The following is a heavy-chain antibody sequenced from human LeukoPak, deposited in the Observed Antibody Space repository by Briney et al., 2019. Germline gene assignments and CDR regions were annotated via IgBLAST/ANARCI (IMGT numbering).Heavy chain of an antibody. V-gene: IGHV1-69*01. J-gene: IGHJ4*02. CDR2: IIPIFGTA. D-gene: IGHD5-18*01. Sequence: SVKVSCKASGGTFSSYAISWVRQAPGQGLEWMGGIIPIFGTANYAQKFQGRVTITADESTSTAYMELSSLRSEDTAVYYCARMRVGDTAMGGSFDYWGQGTPVTVSS. CDR1: GGTFSSYA. CDR3: ARMRVGDTAMGGSFDY.